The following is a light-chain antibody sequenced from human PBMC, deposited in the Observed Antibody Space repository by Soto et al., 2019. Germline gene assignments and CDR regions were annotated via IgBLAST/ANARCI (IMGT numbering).Light chain of an antibody. J-gene: IGLJ2*01. Sequence: QSVLTQPRSVSGSPGQSVTISCTGTSSDVGAYNYVSWYQQHPGKAPKFMIYDVDKRPSGVPDRFSGSKSGDTASLTISGLQAEDEADYYCCSYAGTNTLIFGGGTKVTVL. CDR1: SSDVGAYNY. CDR3: CSYAGTNTLI. V-gene: IGLV2-11*01. CDR2: DVD.